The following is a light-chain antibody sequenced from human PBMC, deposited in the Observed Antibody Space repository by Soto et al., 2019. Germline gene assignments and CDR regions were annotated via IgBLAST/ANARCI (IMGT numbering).Light chain of an antibody. J-gene: IGKJ1*01. CDR3: QQYNNWPPWT. CDR2: DAS. CDR1: QSVSNN. Sequence: ILMTQSPATLSVSPGERATLSCRATQSVSNNLAWYQQKPGQAPRLLIYDASTRATGIPASLSCSGTGTEFTLNISGLQSEDFAVYYCQQYNNWPPWTFGKGTNVEIK. V-gene: IGKV3-15*01.